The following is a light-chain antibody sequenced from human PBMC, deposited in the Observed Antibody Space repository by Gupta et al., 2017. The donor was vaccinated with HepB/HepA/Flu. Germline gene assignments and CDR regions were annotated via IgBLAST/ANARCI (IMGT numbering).Light chain of an antibody. V-gene: IGKV1-39*01. CDR2: AAS. J-gene: IGKJ3*01. CDR3: QHSYSTPFT. CDR1: QSISSY. Sequence: DIQMTQSPSYLSASVGDRVTITCRASQSISSYVNWYQQKPGTAPKLLFYAASRLQSGVPSMFSGSGSGTDFTLTSSSLQPEDFATYYCQHSYSTPFTFGPGTKVDIK.